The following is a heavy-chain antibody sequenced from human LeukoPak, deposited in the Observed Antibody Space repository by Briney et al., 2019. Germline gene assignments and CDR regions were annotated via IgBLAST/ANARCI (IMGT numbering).Heavy chain of an antibody. CDR3: ARGILGYCSGGSCYSFPH. J-gene: IGHJ1*01. D-gene: IGHD2-15*01. CDR2: INHSGST. V-gene: IGHV4-34*01. Sequence: PSETLSPTCAVYGGSFSGYYWSWIRQPPGKGLEWIGEINHSGSTNYNPPLKSRVTISVDTSKNQFSLKLSSVTAADTAVYYCARGILGYCSGGSCYSFPHWGQGTLVTVSS. CDR1: GGSFSGYY.